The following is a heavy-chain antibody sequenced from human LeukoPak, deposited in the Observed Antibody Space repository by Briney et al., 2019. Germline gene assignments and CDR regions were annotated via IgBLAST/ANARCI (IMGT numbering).Heavy chain of an antibody. J-gene: IGHJ6*02. Sequence: SETLSLTCTVSGGSISSYYWSWIRQPPGKGLEWIGYIYYSGSTNYNPSLKSRVTISVDTSKNQFSLKLSSVTAADTAVYYCAREMSIPRFYGMDVWGQGTTVTVSS. V-gene: IGHV4-59*01. CDR2: IYYSGST. CDR3: AREMSIPRFYGMDV. D-gene: IGHD6-6*01. CDR1: GGSISSYY.